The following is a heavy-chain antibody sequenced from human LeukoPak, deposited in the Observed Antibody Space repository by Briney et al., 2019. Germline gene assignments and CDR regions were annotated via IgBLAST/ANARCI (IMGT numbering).Heavy chain of an antibody. CDR3: ARVSSYWYFDL. J-gene: IGHJ2*01. CDR2: FYYSGST. V-gene: IGHV4-59*01. Sequence: SETLSLTCTVSGGSISSYYWSWIRQPPGKGLEWIGYFYYSGSTNYNPSLKSRVTISVDTSKTQCSLKLSSVPAADTAVYYCARVSSYWYFDLWGRGTLVTVSS. CDR1: GGSISSYY. D-gene: IGHD5/OR15-5a*01.